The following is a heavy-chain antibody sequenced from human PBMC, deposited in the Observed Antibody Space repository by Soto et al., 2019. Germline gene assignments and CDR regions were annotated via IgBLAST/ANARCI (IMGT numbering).Heavy chain of an antibody. CDR2: IYYSGST. CDR3: ARHSPPFFYGSGPWDV. V-gene: IGHV4-61*05. Sequence: SETXSLTCTVSGGSISSSSYYWGWLRQPPGKGLECIGYIYYSGSTNYNPSLKSRVTISVDTSKNQFSLKLSSLIAADTAVYYCARHSPPFFYGSGPWDVWGQGTTVTVSS. D-gene: IGHD3-10*01. CDR1: GGSISSSSYY. J-gene: IGHJ6*02.